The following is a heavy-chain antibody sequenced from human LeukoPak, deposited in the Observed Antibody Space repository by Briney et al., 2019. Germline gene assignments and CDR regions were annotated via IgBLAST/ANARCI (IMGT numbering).Heavy chain of an antibody. CDR2: INHSGST. CDR3: ARGDQVVVVPAAPRPAEYFQH. J-gene: IGHJ1*01. CDR1: GGSYSGYY. Sequence: SETLSLTCAVYGGSYSGYYWRWIRQPPGKGLEWIGEINHSGSTNYNPSLKSRVTISVDTSKNQFSLKLSSVTAADTAVYYCARGDQVVVVPAAPRPAEYFQHWGQGTLVTVSS. V-gene: IGHV4-34*01. D-gene: IGHD2-2*01.